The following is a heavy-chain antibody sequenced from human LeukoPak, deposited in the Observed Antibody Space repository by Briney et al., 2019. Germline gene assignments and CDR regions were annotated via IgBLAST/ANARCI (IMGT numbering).Heavy chain of an antibody. CDR2: IYYSGST. CDR1: GGSISSYY. Sequence: PSETLSLTCTVSGGSISSYYWSCIRQPPGKGLEWIGYIYYSGSTNYNPSLKSRVTISVDTSKNQFSLKLSSVTAADTAVYYCARARAYFDYWGQGTLVTVSS. J-gene: IGHJ4*02. CDR3: ARARAYFDY. V-gene: IGHV4-59*01.